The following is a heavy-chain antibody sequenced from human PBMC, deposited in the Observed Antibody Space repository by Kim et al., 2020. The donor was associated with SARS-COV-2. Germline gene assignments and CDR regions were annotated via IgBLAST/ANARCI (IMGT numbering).Heavy chain of an antibody. Sequence: SETLSLTCAVYGGSFSGYYWSWIRQPPGKGLEWIGEINHSGSTNYNPSLKSRVTISVDTSKNQFSLKLSSVTAADTAVYYCARGYYYGSGSYYNTPGMDVWGQGTTVTVSS. D-gene: IGHD3-10*01. CDR2: INHSGST. J-gene: IGHJ6*02. CDR1: GGSFSGYY. V-gene: IGHV4-34*01. CDR3: ARGYYYGSGSYYNTPGMDV.